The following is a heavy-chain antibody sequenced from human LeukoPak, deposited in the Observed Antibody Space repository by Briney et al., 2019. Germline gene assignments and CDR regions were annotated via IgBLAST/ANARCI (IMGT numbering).Heavy chain of an antibody. CDR1: GGSISSGSHY. CDR3: ARGGPLVAVSATGDWFDP. Sequence: PSETLSLTCTVSGGSISSGSHYWTWIRQHPGRGLEWIGFIFYSGGPYYNPSLRSRVTISVDTSKNQFSLILTSVTAADTALYYCARGGPLVAVSATGDWFDPWGQGTLVTISS. CDR2: IFYSGGP. V-gene: IGHV4-31*03. D-gene: IGHD2-15*01. J-gene: IGHJ5*02.